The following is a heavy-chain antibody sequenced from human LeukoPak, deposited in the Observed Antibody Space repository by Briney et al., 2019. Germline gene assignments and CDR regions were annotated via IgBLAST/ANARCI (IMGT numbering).Heavy chain of an antibody. Sequence: PSETLSLTCTVSGGSISSSSYYWGWIRQPPGKGLEWIGSIYYSGSTNYNPSLKSRVTISVDTSKNQFSLKLSSVTAADTAVYYCARRCIGGGDCYNAFDIWGQGTMVTVSS. D-gene: IGHD2-21*02. J-gene: IGHJ3*02. CDR1: GGSISSSSYY. CDR2: IYYSGST. V-gene: IGHV4-39*07. CDR3: ARRCIGGGDCYNAFDI.